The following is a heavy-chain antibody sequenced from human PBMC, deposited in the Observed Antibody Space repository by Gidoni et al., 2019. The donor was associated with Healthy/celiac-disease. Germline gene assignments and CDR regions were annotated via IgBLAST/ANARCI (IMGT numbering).Heavy chain of an antibody. J-gene: IGHJ4*02. CDR1: GFTFSSYA. D-gene: IGHD6-13*01. CDR2: ISYDGSNK. CDR3: AREEEDRWYRGEIFDY. V-gene: IGHV3-30-3*01. Sequence: QVQLVESGGGVVQPGRSLRLSCAASGFTFSSYAMHWVRQAPGKGLEWVAVISYDGSNKYYADSVKGRFTISRDNSKNTLYLQMNSLRAEDTAVYYGAREEEDRWYRGEIFDYWGQGTLVTVSS.